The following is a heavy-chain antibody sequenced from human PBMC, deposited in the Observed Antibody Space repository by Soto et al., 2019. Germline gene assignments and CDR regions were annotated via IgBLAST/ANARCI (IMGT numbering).Heavy chain of an antibody. CDR2: IYYSGST. J-gene: IGHJ4*02. V-gene: IGHV4-30-4*01. CDR1: CGSISSGDYY. Sequence: SETLSLTCTVSCGSISSGDYYWSWIRQPPGKGLEWIGYIYYSGSTYYNPSLKSRVTISVDTSKNQFSLKLSSVTAADTAVYYCARDWDSGGDYWGQGTLVTVSS. D-gene: IGHD2-21*01. CDR3: ARDWDSGGDY.